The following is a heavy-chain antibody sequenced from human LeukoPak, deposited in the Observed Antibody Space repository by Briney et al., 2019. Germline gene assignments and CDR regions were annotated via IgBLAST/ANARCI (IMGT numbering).Heavy chain of an antibody. CDR2: INPNSGGT. J-gene: IGHJ6*03. Sequence: GASVKVSCKASGYTFTGYYMHWVRQAPGQGLEWMGWINPNSGGTNYAQKFQGRVTMTRDTSISTAYMELSRLRSDDTAVYYSARAAGSSSYKYYYSYYYMDVWGKGTMVTVSS. CDR1: GYTFTGYY. V-gene: IGHV1-2*02. D-gene: IGHD6-6*01. CDR3: ARAAGSSSYKYYYSYYYMDV.